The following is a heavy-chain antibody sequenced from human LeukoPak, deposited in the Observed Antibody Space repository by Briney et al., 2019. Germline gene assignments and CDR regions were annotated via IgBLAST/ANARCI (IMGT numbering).Heavy chain of an antibody. Sequence: ASVKVSCKASGYIFSIYYMHWVRQAPGQGLEWMGWINPNSGGTNYAQNFQGSITMTRDTSIRTAYMELSRLRSDDTAVYYCATTRRYYYDSSGPDAFDLWGQGTMVTVSS. V-gene: IGHV1-2*02. D-gene: IGHD3-22*01. CDR1: GYIFSIYY. CDR3: ATTRRYYYDSSGPDAFDL. J-gene: IGHJ3*01. CDR2: INPNSGGT.